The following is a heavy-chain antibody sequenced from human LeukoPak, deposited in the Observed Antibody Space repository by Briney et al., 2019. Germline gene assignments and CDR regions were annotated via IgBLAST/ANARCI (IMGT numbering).Heavy chain of an antibody. Sequence: GGSLRLSCAASGFNFSSYWMNWVRQAPGKGLEWVANIKQDGGEKYYVDSVKGRFTISRDNAKNSLILQMNSLRAEDTAVYYCAREMTTPDDAFDIWGQGTMVTVSS. CDR3: AREMTTPDDAFDI. D-gene: IGHD4-11*01. CDR2: IKQDGGEK. V-gene: IGHV3-7*01. CDR1: GFNFSSYW. J-gene: IGHJ3*02.